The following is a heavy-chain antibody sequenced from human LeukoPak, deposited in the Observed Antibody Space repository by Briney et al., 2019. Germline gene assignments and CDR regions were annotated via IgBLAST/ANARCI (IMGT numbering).Heavy chain of an antibody. D-gene: IGHD2-21*02. J-gene: IGHJ4*02. V-gene: IGHV3-30*02. CDR2: IQHDGSNK. CDR1: GFTFSNYG. Sequence: GGSLRLTCAASGFTFSNYGMHWVRQAPGKGLEWVTFIQHDGSNKYYADSVKGRFTISRDNSKNTLYLQMNSLRAEDTAVYYCAKDLERHIVVVTASAVDYWGQGTLVTVSS. CDR3: AKDLERHIVVVTASAVDY.